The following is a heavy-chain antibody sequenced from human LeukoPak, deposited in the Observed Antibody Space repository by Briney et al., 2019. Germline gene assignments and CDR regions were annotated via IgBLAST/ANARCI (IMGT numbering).Heavy chain of an antibody. CDR3: AKDIQDILTGCLDY. CDR1: GFTFDDYA. Sequence: PGGSLRLSCAASGFTFDDYAMHWVRQAPGKGLEWVSGISWNSGSIGYADSVKGRFTISRDNAKNSLYLQMNSLRAEDTALYYCAKDIQDILTGCLDYWGQGTLVTVSS. V-gene: IGHV3-9*01. J-gene: IGHJ4*02. CDR2: ISWNSGSI. D-gene: IGHD3-9*01.